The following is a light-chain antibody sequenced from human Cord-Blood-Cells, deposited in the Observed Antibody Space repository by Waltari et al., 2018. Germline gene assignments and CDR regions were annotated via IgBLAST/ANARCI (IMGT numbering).Light chain of an antibody. CDR2: KAS. V-gene: IGKV1-5*03. J-gene: IGKJ4*01. CDR1: QSISSW. Sequence: DIQMTQSPSTLSASVGDRFTITCRASQSISSWLAWYQQKPGKAPKLLIYKASSLESGVPSRFSGSGSGTEFTLNISSLQPDDFATYYCQQYNSCPLTFGGGTKVEIK. CDR3: QQYNSCPLT.